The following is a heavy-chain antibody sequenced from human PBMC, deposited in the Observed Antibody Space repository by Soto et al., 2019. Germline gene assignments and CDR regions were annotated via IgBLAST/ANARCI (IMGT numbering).Heavy chain of an antibody. D-gene: IGHD4-4*01. Sequence: SETLSLTCTVSGGSISSSSYYWGWIRQPPGKGLEWIGSIYYSGSTYYNPSLKSRVTISVDTSKNQFSLKLSSVTAADTAVYYCASQTTTVTAAEYYYYGMDVWGQGTTVTVSS. V-gene: IGHV4-39*01. CDR3: ASQTTTVTAAEYYYYGMDV. CDR2: IYYSGST. J-gene: IGHJ6*02. CDR1: GGSISSSSYY.